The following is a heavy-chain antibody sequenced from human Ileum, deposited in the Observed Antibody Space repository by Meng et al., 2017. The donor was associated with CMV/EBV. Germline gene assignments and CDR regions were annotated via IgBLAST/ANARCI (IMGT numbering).Heavy chain of an antibody. CDR3: AKPLTTSCNKCYSDY. J-gene: IGHJ4*02. CDR2: ISGSGGSI. Sequence: GESLKISCAASGVSFNSYAMSWVRQAPGKGLEWVSTISGSGGSIYYADSVKGRFTISRDNSKNTLYLQMNSLRAEDTAVYYCAKPLTTSCNKCYSDYWGQGTLVTVSS. V-gene: IGHV3-23*01. CDR1: GVSFNSYA. D-gene: IGHD1/OR15-1a*01.